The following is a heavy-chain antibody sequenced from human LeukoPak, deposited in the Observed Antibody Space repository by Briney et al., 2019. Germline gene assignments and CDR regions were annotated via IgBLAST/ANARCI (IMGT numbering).Heavy chain of an antibody. D-gene: IGHD2-8*01. V-gene: IGHV3-30-3*01. J-gene: IGHJ4*02. CDR1: GFTFSSYA. Sequence: PGGSLRLSCAASGFTFSSYAMHWVRQAPGKGLEWVAVISYDGSNKYYADSVKGRFTISRDNAKNSLYLQMNSLRAEDTAVYYCARDYCTNGVCLDYWGQGTLVTVSS. CDR2: ISYDGSNK. CDR3: ARDYCTNGVCLDY.